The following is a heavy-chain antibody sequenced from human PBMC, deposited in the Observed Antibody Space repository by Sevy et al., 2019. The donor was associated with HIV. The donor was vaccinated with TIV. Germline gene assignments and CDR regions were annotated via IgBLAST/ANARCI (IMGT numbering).Heavy chain of an antibody. V-gene: IGHV3-30*18. Sequence: GESLKISCAASGFTFSSYGMHWVRQAPGKGLEWVAVISYDGSNKYYADSVKGRFTISRDNSKNTLYLQMNSLRAEDTAVYYCAKGASESYLDAFDIWGQGTMVTVSS. J-gene: IGHJ3*02. CDR3: AKGASESYLDAFDI. CDR2: ISYDGSNK. D-gene: IGHD1-26*01. CDR1: GFTFSSYG.